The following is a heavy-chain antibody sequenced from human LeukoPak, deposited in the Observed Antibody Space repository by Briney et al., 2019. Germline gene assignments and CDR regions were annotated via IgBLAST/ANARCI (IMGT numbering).Heavy chain of an antibody. J-gene: IGHJ6*03. CDR1: GFTFDDYA. Sequence: GGSLRLSCAASGFTFDDYAMHWVHQASGKGLEWVSHITWDGGSTHYADSVEGRFTISRDNRENSLYLQMNSLRPEDTALYYCAKDRAARGRGNYFYMDVWGKGTTVTVSS. CDR3: AKDRAARGRGNYFYMDV. V-gene: IGHV3-43D*03. D-gene: IGHD2/OR15-2a*01. CDR2: ITWDGGST.